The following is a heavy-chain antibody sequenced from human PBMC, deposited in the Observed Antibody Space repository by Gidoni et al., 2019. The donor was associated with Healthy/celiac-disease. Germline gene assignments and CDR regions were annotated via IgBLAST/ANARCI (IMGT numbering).Heavy chain of an antibody. J-gene: IGHJ6*02. CDR3: ARQEYSSGWNPILVGPSYGMDV. Sequence: EVQLVQSGAEVKKPGESLRISCKGSGYSFTTYCISWVRQMPGKGLGWMGRIDPSDSYTNYSPSFQGHVTISADKSISTAYLQWSSLKASDTAMYYCARQEYSSGWNPILVGPSYGMDVWGQGTTVTVSS. CDR1: GYSFTTYC. CDR2: IDPSDSYT. V-gene: IGHV5-10-1*03. D-gene: IGHD6-19*01.